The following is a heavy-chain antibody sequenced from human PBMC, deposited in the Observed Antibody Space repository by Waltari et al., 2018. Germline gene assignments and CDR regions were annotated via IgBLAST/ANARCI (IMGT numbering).Heavy chain of an antibody. CDR1: GYTLTELS. Sequence: QVQLVQSGAEVKKPGASVKVSCKVSGYTLTELSMHWVRQAPGKGLEWMGGFEPEEGEQIYAQKFQGRVTMTEDTATDTAYMGLSSLRSEDTAVYYCATYSVGKAAPGVIYDYWGQGTLVTVSS. D-gene: IGHD6-13*01. CDR3: ATYSVGKAAPGVIYDY. CDR2: FEPEEGEQ. V-gene: IGHV1-24*01. J-gene: IGHJ4*02.